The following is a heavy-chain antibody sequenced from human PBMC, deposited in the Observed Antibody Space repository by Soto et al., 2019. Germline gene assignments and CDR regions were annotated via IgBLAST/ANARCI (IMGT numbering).Heavy chain of an antibody. Sequence: XTLSLRCAVSGGSLTIGEWWTWVRQPPGKGLEWIGEINHSGSTNYNPSLKSRVTISVDKSKKQFSLKLNSVTAADTDVYYCATLGGRGWDNFDYWGQGILGTVSS. CDR3: ATLGGRGWDNFDY. CDR1: GGSLTIGEW. V-gene: IGHV4-4*02. J-gene: IGHJ4*02. D-gene: IGHD6-19*01. CDR2: INHSGST.